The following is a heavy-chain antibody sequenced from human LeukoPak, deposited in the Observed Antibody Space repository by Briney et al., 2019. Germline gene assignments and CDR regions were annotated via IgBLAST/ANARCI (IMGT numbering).Heavy chain of an antibody. Sequence: PSETLSLTCAVYGGSFSGYYWSWIRQPPGKGLEWIGEINHSGSTNYNPSLKSRVTISVDTSKNQFSLKLSSVTAADTAVYYCAREDGEEYSSGWYKRNYFDNWGQGTRVTVSS. CDR1: GGSFSGYY. J-gene: IGHJ4*02. V-gene: IGHV4-34*01. CDR3: AREDGEEYSSGWYKRNYFDN. D-gene: IGHD6-19*01. CDR2: INHSGST.